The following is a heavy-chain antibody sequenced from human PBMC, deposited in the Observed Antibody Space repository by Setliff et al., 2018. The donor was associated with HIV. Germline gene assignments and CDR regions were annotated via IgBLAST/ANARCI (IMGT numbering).Heavy chain of an antibody. V-gene: IGHV3-11*03. CDR2: ISSTSTYT. D-gene: IGHD3-9*01. CDR1: RFTFSDYY. J-gene: IGHJ3*02. CDR3: ASGRYSIFDGFDI. Sequence: PGGSLRLSCAASRFTFSDYYMNWIRQAPGKGLEWPSFISSTSTYTNYADSVKGRFTISRDNAKKLVYLQMNSLRADDTAVYYCASGRYSIFDGFDIWGQGTLVTVSS.